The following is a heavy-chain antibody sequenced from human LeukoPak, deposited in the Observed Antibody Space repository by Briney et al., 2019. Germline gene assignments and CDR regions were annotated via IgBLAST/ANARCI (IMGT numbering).Heavy chain of an antibody. D-gene: IGHD1-7*01. J-gene: IGHJ4*02. CDR1: GFTFSLYW. CDR3: AKVPRAELTYYFDY. V-gene: IGHV3-53*01. CDR2: IYSGGST. Sequence: GGSLRLSCAASGFTFSLYWMNWVRRAPGKGLEWVSVIYSGGSTYYADSVKGRFTISRDNSKNTLYLQMNSLRAEDTAVYYCAKVPRAELTYYFDYWGQGTLVTVSS.